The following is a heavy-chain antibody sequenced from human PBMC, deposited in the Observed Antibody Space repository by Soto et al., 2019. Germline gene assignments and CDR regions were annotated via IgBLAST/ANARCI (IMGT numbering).Heavy chain of an antibody. CDR1: GGTFSNYA. CDR3: TRDPNSLNNWFDP. CDR2: ITPIFDTT. J-gene: IGHJ5*02. V-gene: IGHV1-69*06. Sequence: QIHLVQSGAEVQKPGSSVKISCKASGGTFSNYAISWVRQAPGQGLEWMGGITPIFDTTNYAQKFQGRLTITADTSPSTAYMELSGPRSDDTAIYFCTRDPNSLNNWFDPWGQGPLVTVSS.